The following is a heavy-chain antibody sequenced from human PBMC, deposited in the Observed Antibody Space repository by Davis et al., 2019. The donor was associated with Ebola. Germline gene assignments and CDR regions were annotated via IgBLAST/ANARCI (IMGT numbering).Heavy chain of an antibody. CDR3: TRDRGGAFDY. V-gene: IGHV6-1*01. Sequence: SQTLSLTCAISGDSVSSNSAAWGWIRQSPSRGLEWLGRTYYRSKWCNDYAVSVQSRITINPDTSKNQFSLQLSSVTPEDTAVYYCTRDRGGAFDYWGQGTLVTVSS. CDR1: GDSVSSNSAA. CDR2: TYYRSKWCN. D-gene: IGHD1-26*01. J-gene: IGHJ4*02.